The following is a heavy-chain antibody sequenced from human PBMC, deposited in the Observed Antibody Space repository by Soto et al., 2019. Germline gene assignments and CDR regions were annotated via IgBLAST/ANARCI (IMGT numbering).Heavy chain of an antibody. Sequence: LRICCAACMFTFDTYAMHWVRKAPGKGLEWVAVISYDGSNQFYAGSVKGRFTVSRDNSKNTLYLQVNSLRNDDTAVYYCTRGLLTDFFDYWGQGALVTVSS. V-gene: IGHV3-30-3*01. CDR2: ISYDGSNQ. J-gene: IGHJ4*02. CDR3: TRGLLTDFFDY. CDR1: MFTFDTYA.